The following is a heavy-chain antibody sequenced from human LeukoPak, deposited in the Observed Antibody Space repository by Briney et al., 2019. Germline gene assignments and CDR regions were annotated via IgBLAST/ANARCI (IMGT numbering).Heavy chain of an antibody. D-gene: IGHD3-22*01. CDR3: ARERGRVWRSNMIVVANSFDY. Sequence: GASVKVSCKASGYTFTGYYMHWVRQAPGQGLEWMGWINPNSGGTNYAQKFQGRVTMTRDTSISTAYMELSRLSSDDTAVYYCARERGRVWRSNMIVVANSFDYWGQGTLVTVSS. J-gene: IGHJ4*02. V-gene: IGHV1-2*02. CDR1: GYTFTGYY. CDR2: INPNSGGT.